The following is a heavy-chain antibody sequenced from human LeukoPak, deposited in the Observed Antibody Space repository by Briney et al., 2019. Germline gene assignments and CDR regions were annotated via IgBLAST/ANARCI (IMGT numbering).Heavy chain of an antibody. CDR1: GFTFSSYG. Sequence: GGSLRLSCAASGFTFSSYGMHWVRQAPGKGLEWVAVISYDGSNKYYADSVKGRFTISRDNSKNTLYLQMNSLRAEDTAVYYCAKVLRFGEGRYYYGMDVWGQGTTVTVSS. D-gene: IGHD3-10*01. V-gene: IGHV3-30*18. CDR2: ISYDGSNK. J-gene: IGHJ6*02. CDR3: AKVLRFGEGRYYYGMDV.